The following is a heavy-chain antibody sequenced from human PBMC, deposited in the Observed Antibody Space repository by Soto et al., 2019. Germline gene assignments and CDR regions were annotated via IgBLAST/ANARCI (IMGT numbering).Heavy chain of an antibody. CDR1: GDSVSSNSAA. CDR3: AGTTSHQWYYMDV. Sequence: QTLSLTCAISGDSVSSNSAAWNWIRLSPSRGLEWLARTYYRSRWYNDYAVSVRSRTTVNPDTSKNQFSLQLTSVTPEDTAVYYCAGTTSHQWYYMDVWGKGTTVTVS. V-gene: IGHV6-1*01. J-gene: IGHJ6*03. D-gene: IGHD1-7*01. CDR2: TYYRSRWYN.